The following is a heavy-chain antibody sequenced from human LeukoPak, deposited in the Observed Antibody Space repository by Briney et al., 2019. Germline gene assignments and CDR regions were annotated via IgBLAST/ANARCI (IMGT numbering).Heavy chain of an antibody. J-gene: IGHJ4*02. CDR1: GFTFSGSA. D-gene: IGHD3-22*01. V-gene: IGHV3-73*01. CDR3: TRPMSGDYYDSSGYALGY. Sequence: GGSLRLSCAASGFTFSGSAMHWVRQASGKGLEWVGRIRSKANSYATAYAASVKGRFTISRDDSKNTAYLQTNSLKTEDTAVYYCTRPMSGDYYDSSGYALGYWGQGTLVTVSS. CDR2: IRSKANSYAT.